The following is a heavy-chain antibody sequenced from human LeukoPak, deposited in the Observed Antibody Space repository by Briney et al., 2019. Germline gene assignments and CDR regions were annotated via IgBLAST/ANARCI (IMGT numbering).Heavy chain of an antibody. CDR1: GFTFSSYA. CDR3: ARAGPYYDILTGYFRFDY. J-gene: IGHJ4*02. V-gene: IGHV3-33*08. Sequence: GGSLRLSCAASGFTFSSYAMSWVRQAPGKGLEWVAVIWYDGSNKYYADSVKGRFTISRDNSKNALYLQMNSLRAEDTAVYYCARAGPYYDILTGYFRFDYGGQGTLVTVSS. CDR2: IWYDGSNK. D-gene: IGHD3-9*01.